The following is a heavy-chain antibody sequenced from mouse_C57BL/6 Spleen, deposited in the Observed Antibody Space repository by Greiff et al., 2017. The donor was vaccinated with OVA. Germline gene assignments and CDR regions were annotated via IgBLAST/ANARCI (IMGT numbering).Heavy chain of an antibody. D-gene: IGHD2-4*01. CDR3: ARANYDYLDY. Sequence: VQRVESGAELVRPGASVKLSCKASGYTFTDYYINWVKQRPGQGLEWIARIYPGSGNTYYNEKFKGKATLTAEKSSSTAYMQLSSLTSEDSAVYFCARANYDYLDYWGQGTTLTVSS. V-gene: IGHV1-76*01. CDR2: IYPGSGNT. CDR1: GYTFTDYY. J-gene: IGHJ2*01.